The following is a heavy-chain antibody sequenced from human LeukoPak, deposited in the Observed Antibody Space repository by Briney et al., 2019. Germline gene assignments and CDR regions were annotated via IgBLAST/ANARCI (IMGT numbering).Heavy chain of an antibody. Sequence: SETLSLTFGVYGVPFSGHYWSWLRQPPGKGLEWTGENNDSGSTNYNPSLKSRVTISVDTSKNYFSLKLSSVTAADTAVYYCARGRRQWLVPPSDYYFYMDVWGKGTTVTVSS. CDR3: ARGRRQWLVPPSDYYFYMDV. J-gene: IGHJ6*03. V-gene: IGHV4-34*01. CDR1: GVPFSGHY. D-gene: IGHD6-19*01. CDR2: NNDSGST.